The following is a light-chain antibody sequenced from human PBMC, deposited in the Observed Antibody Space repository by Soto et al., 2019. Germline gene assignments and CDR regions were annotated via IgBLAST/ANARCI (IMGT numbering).Light chain of an antibody. J-gene: IGLJ1*01. CDR2: DVN. CDR3: SSYTTTTTLV. V-gene: IGLV2-14*01. Sequence: QSALTQPASVSGTPGQSITISCTGTKRDVGSYNYVSCYQQHPGKAPKLMIYDVNNWPSGFSNRFSGSKSGNTASLIIFGLQAEDEADYFCSSYTTTTTLVFGTGTKVTVL. CDR1: KRDVGSYNY.